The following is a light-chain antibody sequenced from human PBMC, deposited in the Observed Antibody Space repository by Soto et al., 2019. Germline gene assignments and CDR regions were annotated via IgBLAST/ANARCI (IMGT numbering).Light chain of an antibody. CDR3: SSYTSSSTF. Sequence: QSVLTQPASVSGSPGQSITISCTGTSSDVGGYNYVSWYQQHPGKAPKLMIYDVRNRPSGVSNRFSGSKSGNTASLTISGLQAEDEADYYCSSYTSSSTFFGTGTKVTVL. CDR1: SSDVGGYNY. J-gene: IGLJ1*01. V-gene: IGLV2-14*01. CDR2: DVR.